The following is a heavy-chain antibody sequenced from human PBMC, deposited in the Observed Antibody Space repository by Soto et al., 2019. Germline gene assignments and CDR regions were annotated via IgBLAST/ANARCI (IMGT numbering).Heavy chain of an antibody. CDR1: GFTFSSYA. Sequence: GGSLRLSCSASGFTFSSYAMHWVRQAPGKGLEYVSAISSNGGSTYYADSVKGRFTISRDNSKNTLYLQMSSLRAEDTAVYDCVKEEISYAFDIWGQGTMVTVSS. V-gene: IGHV3-64D*06. CDR2: ISSNGGST. J-gene: IGHJ3*02. CDR3: VKEEISYAFDI.